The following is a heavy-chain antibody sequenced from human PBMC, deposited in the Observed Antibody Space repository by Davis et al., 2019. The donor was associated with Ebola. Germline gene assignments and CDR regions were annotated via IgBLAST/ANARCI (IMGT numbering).Heavy chain of an antibody. CDR1: SYTFTSYG. CDR3: AREAGATTRIYDS. V-gene: IGHV1-18*01. CDR2: ISAYNGNT. D-gene: IGHD1-26*01. Sequence: ASVKVCKASSYTFTSYGISWVRQAPGQGLEWMGWISAYNGNTNYAQKLQGRVTMTTDTSRSTAYMELRSLRSDDTAVYYCAREAGATTRIYDSWGQGTLVTVSS. J-gene: IGHJ5*01.